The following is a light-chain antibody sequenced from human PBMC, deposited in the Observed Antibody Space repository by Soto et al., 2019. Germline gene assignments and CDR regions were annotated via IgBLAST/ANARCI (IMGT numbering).Light chain of an antibody. CDR2: EVT. J-gene: IGLJ1*01. CDR3: SSYAGANNYYL. CDR1: SSDVGDYNY. V-gene: IGLV2-14*01. Sequence: QSVLAQPASVSGSPGQSITISCTGTSSDVGDYNYVSWYQQHPGKAPKLMIYEVTNRPSGVSNRFSGSKSGNTASLIISGLQAEDESDYYCSSYAGANNYYLFGPGTKVTVL.